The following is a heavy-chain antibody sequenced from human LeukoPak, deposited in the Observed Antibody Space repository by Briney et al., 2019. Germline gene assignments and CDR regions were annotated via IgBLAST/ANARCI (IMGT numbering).Heavy chain of an antibody. CDR2: MNPNSGNT. J-gene: IGHJ4*02. Sequence: ASVKVSCKASGYTFTSYDINWVRQATGQGLEWMGWMNPNSGNTGYAQKFQGRVTITADESTSTAYMELSSLRSEDTAVYYCARVMVRGVREDYWGQGTLVTVSS. CDR1: GYTFTSYD. D-gene: IGHD3-10*01. V-gene: IGHV1-8*01. CDR3: ARVMVRGVREDY.